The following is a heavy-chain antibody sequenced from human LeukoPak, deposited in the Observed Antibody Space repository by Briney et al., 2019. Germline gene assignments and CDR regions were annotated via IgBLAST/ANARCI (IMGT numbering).Heavy chain of an antibody. J-gene: IGHJ1*01. CDR3: ASHHRIAVVGSEYFQH. Sequence: GGSLRLSCAASGFTFSSYAMHWVRQAPGKGLEWVAVIPYDGSYKYYADSVKGRFTISRDNSKNTLYLQMNSLRVEDTAVYYCASHHRIAVVGSEYFQHWGQGTLVTVSS. D-gene: IGHD6-19*01. V-gene: IGHV3-30*04. CDR2: IPYDGSYK. CDR1: GFTFSSYA.